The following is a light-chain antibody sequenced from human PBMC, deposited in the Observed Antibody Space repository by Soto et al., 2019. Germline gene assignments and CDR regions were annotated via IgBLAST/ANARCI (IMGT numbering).Light chain of an antibody. CDR3: QQTYNTPYT. J-gene: IGKJ2*01. V-gene: IGKV1-39*01. CDR2: AAS. CDR1: QSIRSY. Sequence: DIQMTQSPSSLSASVGDRVTITCRASQSIRSYLNWYQQKPGKAPKVLIYAASTLQSGVPSRFSGSGSGTDFTLTISSLQPEDFATYYCQQTYNTPYTFGQGTKVDIK.